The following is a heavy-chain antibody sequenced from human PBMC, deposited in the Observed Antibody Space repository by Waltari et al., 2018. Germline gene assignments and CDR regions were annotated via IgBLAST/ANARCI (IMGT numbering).Heavy chain of an antibody. J-gene: IGHJ4*02. D-gene: IGHD4-17*01. V-gene: IGHV3-30*03. Sequence: QVQLVESGGGVVQPGRSLRLSCVASGFTFSSYGMHWVRQAPGKGLEWVAVISYDGSNKYYADSVKGRFTISRDNSKNTLYLQMNSLRAEDTAVYYCAGTTVYFDYWGQGTLVTVSS. CDR2: ISYDGSNK. CDR1: GFTFSSYG. CDR3: AGTTVYFDY.